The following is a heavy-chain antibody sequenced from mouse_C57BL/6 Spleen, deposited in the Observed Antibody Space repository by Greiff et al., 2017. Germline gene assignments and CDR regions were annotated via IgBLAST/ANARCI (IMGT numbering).Heavy chain of an antibody. CDR3: ASPRGVSFAY. CDR1: GYTFTSYW. CDR2: IDPSDSYN. V-gene: IGHV1-69*01. Sequence: VQLQQPGAELVMPGASVKLSCKASGYTFTSYWMHWVKQRPGQGLEWIGEIDPSDSYNNYNQKFKGKSTLTVDKSSSTAYMQLSSLTSEDSAVYYCASPRGVSFAYWGQGTLVTVSA. J-gene: IGHJ3*01. D-gene: IGHD6-2*01.